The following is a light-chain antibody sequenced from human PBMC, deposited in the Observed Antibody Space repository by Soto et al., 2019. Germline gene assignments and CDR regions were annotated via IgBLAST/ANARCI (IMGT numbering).Light chain of an antibody. CDR3: QQRSNWPT. CDR1: QTISTY. V-gene: IGKV1-39*01. Sequence: DIQMTQSPSSLSASVGDRVTITCRASQTISTYLNWYQQKPGKAPRLLIYDASSLLSGVPSRFSGSGSGTDFTLTISSLEPEDFAVYYCQQRSNWPTFGGGTKVEIK. J-gene: IGKJ4*01. CDR2: DAS.